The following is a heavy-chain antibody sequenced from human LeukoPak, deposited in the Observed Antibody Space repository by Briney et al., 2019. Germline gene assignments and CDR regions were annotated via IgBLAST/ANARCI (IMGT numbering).Heavy chain of an antibody. J-gene: IGHJ4*02. Sequence: SETLSLTCTVSGGSISSYYWGWIRQPPGKGLEWIGSIYYSGSTYYNPSLKSRVTISVDTSKNQFSLKLSSVTAADTAVYYCASGSSSGLYYFDYWGQGTLVTVSS. V-gene: IGHV4-39*07. CDR3: ASGSSSGLYYFDY. CDR2: IYYSGST. D-gene: IGHD6-6*01. CDR1: GGSISSYY.